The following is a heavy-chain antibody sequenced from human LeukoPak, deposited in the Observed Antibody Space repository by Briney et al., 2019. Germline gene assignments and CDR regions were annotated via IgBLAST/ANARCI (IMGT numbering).Heavy chain of an antibody. Sequence: SETLSLTCTVSGGSISSYYWSWIRQPPGKGLEWIGYIYYSGSTNYNPSLKSRVTISVDTSKNQFSLKLSSVTAADTAVYYCARVGMPHYYYYMDVWGKGTTVTVSS. J-gene: IGHJ6*03. CDR1: GGSISSYY. V-gene: IGHV4-59*01. D-gene: IGHD7-27*01. CDR2: IYYSGST. CDR3: ARVGMPHYYYYMDV.